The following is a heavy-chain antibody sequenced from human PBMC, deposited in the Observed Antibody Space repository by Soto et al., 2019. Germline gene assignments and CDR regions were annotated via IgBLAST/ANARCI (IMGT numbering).Heavy chain of an antibody. CDR3: GRGLEYWFDP. CDR1: GYTFTSYA. Sequence: ASVKVYCKASGYTFTSYAMHWVRQAPGQGLEWMGWISAYNGNTNYAQKLQGRVTMTTDTSTSTAYMELRSLRSDDTAVYYCGRGLEYWFDPWGQGTLVTVSS. J-gene: IGHJ5*02. V-gene: IGHV1-18*01. CDR2: ISAYNGNT. D-gene: IGHD6-6*01.